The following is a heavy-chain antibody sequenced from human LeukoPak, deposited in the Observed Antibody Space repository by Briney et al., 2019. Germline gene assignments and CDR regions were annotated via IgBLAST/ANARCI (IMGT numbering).Heavy chain of an antibody. D-gene: IGHD5-12*01. J-gene: IGHJ4*02. CDR1: GFTFSRYS. CDR3: AKEGTITAYNFDY. Sequence: GGSLRLSCAASGFTFSRYSMSWVRQAPGKGLEWVANIKGDGSEKYYVDSVKGRFTISRDNAKNSLYLQMNSLRAEDTAVYYCAKEGTITAYNFDYWGQGTLVTVSS. V-gene: IGHV3-7*04. CDR2: IKGDGSEK.